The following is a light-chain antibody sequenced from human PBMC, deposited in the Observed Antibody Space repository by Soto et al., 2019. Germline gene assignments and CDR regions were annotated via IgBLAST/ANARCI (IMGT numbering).Light chain of an antibody. V-gene: IGKV3-15*01. J-gene: IGKJ5*01. CDR3: QQYNNWPFS. CDR2: DIS. Sequence: EIVLTQFPAPLSSSPGEGATLSCGAAQDVTTNFAWYQLKRGQPPRLLIYDISTRATGVPARFSGSGSGTEFTLTISGLQSEDFALYFCQQYNNWPFSFGQGTRLEIK. CDR1: QDVTTN.